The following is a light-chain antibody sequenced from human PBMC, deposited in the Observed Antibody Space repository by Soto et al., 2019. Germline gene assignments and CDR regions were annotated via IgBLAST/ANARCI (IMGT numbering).Light chain of an antibody. V-gene: IGLV2-14*01. CDR2: DVS. J-gene: IGLJ2*01. CDR3: SSYTSSSTLVV. Sequence: QSALTQPASVSGSPGQSITISCTGTSSDVGGYSYVSWYQQHPGKAPKLMIYDVSNRPSGVSNRFSGSKSGNTASLTISGLQAEDEADYSCSSYTSSSTLVVFGAGTKVTVL. CDR1: SSDVGGYSY.